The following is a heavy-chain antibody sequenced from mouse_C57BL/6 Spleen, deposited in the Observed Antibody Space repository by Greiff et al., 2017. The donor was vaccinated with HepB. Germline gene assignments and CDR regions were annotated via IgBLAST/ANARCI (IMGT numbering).Heavy chain of an antibody. D-gene: IGHD1-1*01. Sequence: DVHLVESEGGLVQPGSSMKLSCTASGFTFSDYYMAWVRQVPEKGLEWVANINYDGSSTYYLDSLKSRFIISRDNAKNILYLQMSSLKSEDTATYYCARGYYYGSSYFDVWGTGTTVTVSS. CDR3: ARGYYYGSSYFDV. CDR1: GFTFSDYY. V-gene: IGHV5-16*01. CDR2: INYDGSST. J-gene: IGHJ1*03.